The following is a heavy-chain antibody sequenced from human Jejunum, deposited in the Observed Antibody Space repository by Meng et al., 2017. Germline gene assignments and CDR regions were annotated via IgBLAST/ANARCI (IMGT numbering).Heavy chain of an antibody. Sequence: QVQLAQSGAEVKKPGASVKVSCKASGYTLTGYDINWVRQATGQGLEWMGWMNPNSVTTGYAQKFQGRVTLTWDTSISTAYMELSSLRSDDTAVYYCARSRGALANCDYWGQGTLVTVSS. CDR1: GYTLTGYD. D-gene: IGHD1-26*01. V-gene: IGHV1-8*01. CDR3: ARSRGALANCDY. CDR2: MNPNSVTT. J-gene: IGHJ4*02.